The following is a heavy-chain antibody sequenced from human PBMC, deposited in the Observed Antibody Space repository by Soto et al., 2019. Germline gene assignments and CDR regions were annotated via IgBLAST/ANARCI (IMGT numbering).Heavy chain of an antibody. V-gene: IGHV1-18*01. CDR2: ISAYNGNT. Sequence: ASVKVSCKTSGFTFTNYGINWVRQAPGQGLEWMGWISAYNGNTNYAQKFQGRVTVTTDTSTTTAYMELRSLRSDDTAVYYCARGGSASDFDRWGQGTPVTVSS. CDR1: GFTFTNYG. J-gene: IGHJ4*02. CDR3: ARGGSASDFDR. D-gene: IGHD6-6*01.